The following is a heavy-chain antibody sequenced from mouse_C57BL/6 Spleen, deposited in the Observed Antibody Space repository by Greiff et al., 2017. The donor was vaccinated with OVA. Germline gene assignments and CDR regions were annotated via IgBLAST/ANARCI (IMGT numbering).Heavy chain of an antibody. CDR3: ASPDMVTGDYAMDY. V-gene: IGHV1-85*01. CDR2: IYPRDGRT. J-gene: IGHJ4*01. D-gene: IGHD2-2*01. CDR1: GYTFTSYD. Sequence: QVQLQQSGPELVTPGASVKLSCKASGYTFTSYDINWVKQRPGQGLEWIGWIYPRDGRTQSNEKFKGKATLTVDTSSSTAYMELHSLTSDDSAVYFCASPDMVTGDYAMDYWGQGTSVTVAS.